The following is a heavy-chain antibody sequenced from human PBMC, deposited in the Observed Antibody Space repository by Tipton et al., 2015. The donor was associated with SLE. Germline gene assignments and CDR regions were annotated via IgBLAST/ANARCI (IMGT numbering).Heavy chain of an antibody. CDR3: ARDYHSTSRSEYFQH. D-gene: IGHD2-2*01. J-gene: IGHJ1*01. CDR1: GFTFSRYA. Sequence: SLRLSCTASGFTFSRYAMNWVRQAPGKGLEWVSSITSSGGSIYSADSVKGRFTISRDNAKNSLYLQMNSLRAEDTAVYYCARDYHSTSRSEYFQHWGQGTLVTVSS. CDR2: ITSSGGSI. V-gene: IGHV3-21*04.